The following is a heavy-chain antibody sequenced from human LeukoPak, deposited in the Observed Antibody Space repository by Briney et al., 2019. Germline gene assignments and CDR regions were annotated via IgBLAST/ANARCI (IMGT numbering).Heavy chain of an antibody. CDR2: ISSSSSYI. V-gene: IGHV3-21*01. D-gene: IGHD3-9*01. Sequence: GGSLRLSCAASGFTVSSNYMSWVRQAPGKGLEWVSSISSSSSYIYYADSVKGRFTISRDNAKNSLYLQMNSLRAEDTAVYYCARDAPHDWLPWYYFDYWGQGTLVTVSS. CDR3: ARDAPHDWLPWYYFDY. J-gene: IGHJ4*02. CDR1: GFTVSSNY.